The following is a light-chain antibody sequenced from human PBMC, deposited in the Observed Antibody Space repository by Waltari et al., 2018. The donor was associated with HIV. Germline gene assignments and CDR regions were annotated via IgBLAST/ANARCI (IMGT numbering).Light chain of an antibody. CDR2: GAS. J-gene: IGKJ2*01. CDR3: QQYNNWPPT. Sequence: DIVMTQSPATPSVSPGDRATLSCRASQSLTNTNLAWYQQKPGQAPRLLIHGASTRATGIPARFSGSGSGTEFTLTISSLQSEDAAIYYCQQYNNWPPTFGQGARLEIQ. CDR1: QSLTNTN. V-gene: IGKV3-15*01.